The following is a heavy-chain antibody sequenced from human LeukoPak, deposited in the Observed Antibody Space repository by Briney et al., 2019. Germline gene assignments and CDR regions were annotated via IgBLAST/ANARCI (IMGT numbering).Heavy chain of an antibody. D-gene: IGHD1-14*01. Sequence: GESLKISCKGSGYTFSSYWITWVRQVPGKGLEWMGTIDPSDSYTNYSPSFQGHVTISADKSISTAYLQWSSLKASDTAMYFCATRKGATNLCFDPWGQGTLVTVSS. J-gene: IGHJ5*02. CDR2: IDPSDSYT. CDR1: GYTFSSYW. V-gene: IGHV5-10-1*01. CDR3: ATRKGATNLCFDP.